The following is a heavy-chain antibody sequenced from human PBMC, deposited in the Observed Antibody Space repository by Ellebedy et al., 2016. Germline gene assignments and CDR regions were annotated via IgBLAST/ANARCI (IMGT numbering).Heavy chain of an antibody. CDR2: IYDG. V-gene: IGHV4-59*02. J-gene: IGHJ4*02. Sequence: SETLSLTXTVSGASVRSDFWSWIRQSPGKGLEWIGDIYDGYNPSLKSRVTISLDTARNQFSLKLTSVAAADTAVYYCARDVSLYSSSPSFDFWGQGTLVTVSS. CDR3: ARDVSLYSSSPSFDF. D-gene: IGHD6-6*01. CDR1: GASVRSDF.